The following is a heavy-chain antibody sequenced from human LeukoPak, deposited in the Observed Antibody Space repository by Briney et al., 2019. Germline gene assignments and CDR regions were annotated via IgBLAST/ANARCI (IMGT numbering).Heavy chain of an antibody. CDR3: ARGGSYLYNWFDP. CDR2: VHYSGSA. Sequence: SETLSLTCAVYGGSFSGYYWTWIRQSPGGGLEWIGEVHYSGSATYNPSLKSRVTISVDTSINQFSLKMNSVTAADTAVYYCARGGSYLYNWFDPWGQGTLVTVSS. D-gene: IGHD1-26*01. J-gene: IGHJ5*02. V-gene: IGHV4-34*01. CDR1: GGSFSGYY.